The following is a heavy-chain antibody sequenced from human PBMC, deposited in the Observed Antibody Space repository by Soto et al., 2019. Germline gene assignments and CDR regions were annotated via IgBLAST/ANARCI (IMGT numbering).Heavy chain of an antibody. CDR2: INAGNGNT. V-gene: IGHV1-3*01. Sequence: ASVKVSCKASGYTFTSYAMHWVRQAPGQRLEWMGWINAGNGNTKYSQKFQGRVTITRDTSASTAYMELSSLRSEDTAVYYCARQQLDRYYYYGMDVWGQGTAVTVSS. D-gene: IGHD6-13*01. J-gene: IGHJ6*02. CDR3: ARQQLDRYYYYGMDV. CDR1: GYTFTSYA.